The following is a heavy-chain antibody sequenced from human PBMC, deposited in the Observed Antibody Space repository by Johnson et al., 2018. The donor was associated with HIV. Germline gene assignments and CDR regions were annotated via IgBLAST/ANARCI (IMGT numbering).Heavy chain of an antibody. CDR1: GFTVSSNY. CDR2: IYSGGST. D-gene: IGHD1-14*01. CDR3: ARWRDNRGAFDI. J-gene: IGHJ3*02. Sequence: VQLVESGGGLIQPGGSLRLSCAASGFTVSSNYMSWVRQAPGKGLEWVSVIYSGGSTYYADSVKGRFTISRDNSKNSLYLQMNSLGAGDTAVYYCARWRDNRGAFDIWGQGTMVIVSS. V-gene: IGHV3-66*01.